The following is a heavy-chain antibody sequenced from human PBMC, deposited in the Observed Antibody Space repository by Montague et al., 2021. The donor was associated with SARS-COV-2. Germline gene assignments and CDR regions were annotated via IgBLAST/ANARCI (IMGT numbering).Heavy chain of an antibody. Sequence: SETLSLTCVVSGGSISSYYWSWIRQPPGKGLEWIGYIYYSGSTNYNPSLKSRVTISVDTSKNQFSLKLSSVTAADTAVYYCASQVPDFWSGIDYWGQGTLVTVSS. CDR2: IYYSGST. CDR3: ASQVPDFWSGIDY. CDR1: GGSISSYY. V-gene: IGHV4-59*01. J-gene: IGHJ4*02. D-gene: IGHD3-3*01.